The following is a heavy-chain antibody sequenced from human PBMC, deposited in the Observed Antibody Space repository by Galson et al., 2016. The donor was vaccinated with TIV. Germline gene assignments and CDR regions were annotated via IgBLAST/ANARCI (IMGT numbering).Heavy chain of an antibody. CDR1: GGTFSNFV. Sequence: SVKVSCKASGGTFSNFVISWIRQAPGQGLEWMGGLIPMFGTTDYAQKFEGKVTITADESTSTAYMELRGLRSDDTAVYYCARGSSPCDFRGEYPPLYFAYWGQGTLVTVSS. D-gene: IGHD3-3*01. CDR2: LIPMFGTT. J-gene: IGHJ4*02. V-gene: IGHV1-69*13. CDR3: ARGSSPCDFRGEYPPLYFAY.